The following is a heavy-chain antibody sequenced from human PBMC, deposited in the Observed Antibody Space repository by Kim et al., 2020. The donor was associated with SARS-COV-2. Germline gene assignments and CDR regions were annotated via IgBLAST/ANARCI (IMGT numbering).Heavy chain of an antibody. D-gene: IGHD3-10*01. Sequence: GGSLRLSCAASGFFFSSHAMNWVRQTPGKGLEWVCDIGGDGRGTFYADSVKGRFTVSRDNSKNTVFLEMNSLTVDDTAVYYCAKAPVYYPSGTGGNWFDPWGQGTLVTVSP. CDR1: GFFFSSHA. V-gene: IGHV3-23*01. J-gene: IGHJ5*02. CDR2: IGGDGRGT. CDR3: AKAPVYYPSGTGGNWFDP.